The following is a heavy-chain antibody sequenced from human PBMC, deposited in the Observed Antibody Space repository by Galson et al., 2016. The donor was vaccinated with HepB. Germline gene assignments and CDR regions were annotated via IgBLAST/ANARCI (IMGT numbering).Heavy chain of an antibody. J-gene: IGHJ3*02. CDR1: GGSISRSSYY. CDR3: ARLGLADAFDI. D-gene: IGHD3-10*01. Sequence: SETLSLTCPVSGGSISRSSYYWGWIRQPPGKGLEWIGSIYYSGSTYYNPSLKSRVTISVDTSKNQFSLKLSSVSAADTAVYYCARLGLADAFDIWGQGTMVAVSS. CDR2: IYYSGST. V-gene: IGHV4-39*01.